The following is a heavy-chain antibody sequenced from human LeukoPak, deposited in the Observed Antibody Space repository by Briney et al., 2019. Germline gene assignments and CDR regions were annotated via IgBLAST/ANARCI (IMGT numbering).Heavy chain of an antibody. V-gene: IGHV3-64*04. J-gene: IGHJ4*02. CDR2: ISGSGDGT. Sequence: GGSLRLSCAASGFTFSDYSMQWVRQAPGKGLEYVSYISGSGDGTAYAESVRGRFTISRDNAKNSLYLQMNSLRAEDTAVYYCARVPPSRRLLSSGGYYFDYWGQGTLVTVSS. D-gene: IGHD3-10*02. CDR1: GFTFSDYS. CDR3: ARVPPSRRLLSSGGYYFDY.